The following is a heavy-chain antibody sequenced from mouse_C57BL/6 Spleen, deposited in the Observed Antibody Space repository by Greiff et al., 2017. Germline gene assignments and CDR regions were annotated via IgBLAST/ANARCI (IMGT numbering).Heavy chain of an antibody. V-gene: IGHV2-6-1*01. CDR3: ARHPPTGVYAMDY. CDR1: GFSLTSYG. J-gene: IGHJ4*01. Sequence: QVQLKQSGPGLVAPSQSLSITCTVSGFSLTSYGVHWVRQPPGKGLEWLVVIWSDGSTTYNSALKSRLSISKDNSKSQVFLKMNSLQTDDPAMYYCARHPPTGVYAMDYWGQGTSVTVSS. CDR2: IWSDGST.